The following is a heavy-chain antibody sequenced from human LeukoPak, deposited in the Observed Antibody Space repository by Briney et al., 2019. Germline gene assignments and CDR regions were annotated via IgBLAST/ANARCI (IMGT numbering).Heavy chain of an antibody. CDR1: GFTFSSYA. CDR3: AGTSCKGCWFDP. CDR2: ISYDGSNK. D-gene: IGHD2-2*01. V-gene: IGHV3-30-3*01. Sequence: GGSLRLSCAASGFTFSSYAMHWVRQAPGKGLEWVAVISYDGSNKYYADSVKGRFTISRDNAKNTLYLQMNSLRAEDTAVYYCAGTSCKGCWFDPWGQGTLVTVSS. J-gene: IGHJ5*02.